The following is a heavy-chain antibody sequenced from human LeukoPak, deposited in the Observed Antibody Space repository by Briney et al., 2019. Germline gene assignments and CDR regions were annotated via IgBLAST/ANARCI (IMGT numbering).Heavy chain of an antibody. J-gene: IGHJ4*02. V-gene: IGHV4-4*07. CDR2: IHTSGTT. CDR1: GVSSDYF. CDR3: ARDPAGHGRYFDY. D-gene: IGHD1-14*01. Sequence: PSETLSLTCTVSGVSSDYFCTWIRQSAGAGLECIGRIHTSGTTYYNPSLRSRVSMSVDTSNNKFSLSLSSVTAADTAVYYCARDPAGHGRYFDYWGQGALVTVSS.